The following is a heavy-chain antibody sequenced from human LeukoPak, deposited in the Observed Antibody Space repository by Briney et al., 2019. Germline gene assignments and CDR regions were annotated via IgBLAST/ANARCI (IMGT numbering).Heavy chain of an antibody. CDR1: GGSISSSSYY. CDR3: ARHYGDTYPSLVYYFDY. J-gene: IGHJ4*02. Sequence: SETLSLTCTVSGGSISSSSYYWGWIRQPPGKGLEWIGSIYYSGSTYYNPSLRSQVTISVDTSKNQFSLKLRSVTAADTAVYCCARHYGDTYPSLVYYFDYWGQGTLVTVSS. V-gene: IGHV4-39*01. D-gene: IGHD4-17*01. CDR2: IYYSGST.